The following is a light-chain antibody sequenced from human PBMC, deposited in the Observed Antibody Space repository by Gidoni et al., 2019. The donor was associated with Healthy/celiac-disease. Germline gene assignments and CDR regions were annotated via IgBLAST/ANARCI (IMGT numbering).Light chain of an antibody. J-gene: IGKJ4*01. CDR1: QSVSSY. V-gene: IGKV3-11*01. CDR3: QQRSNWPRLT. CDR2: DAS. Sequence: PGERATLSCRASQSVSSYLAWYQQKPGQAPRLLIYDASNRATGIPARFSGSGSGTDFTLTISSLEPEDFAVYYCQQRSNWPRLTFGGGTKVEIK.